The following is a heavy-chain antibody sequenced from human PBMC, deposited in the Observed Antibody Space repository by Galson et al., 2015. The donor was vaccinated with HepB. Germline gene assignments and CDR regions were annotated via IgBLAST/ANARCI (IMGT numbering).Heavy chain of an antibody. CDR2: INPSGGST. D-gene: IGHD1-26*01. CDR1: GYTFTSYY. CDR3: ARDPSGSYYGEDFDY. Sequence: SVKVSCKASGYTFTSYYMHWVRQAPGQGLEWMGIINPSGGSTSYAQKFQGRVTMTRDTSTGTVYMELSSLRSEDTAVYYCARDPSGSYYGEDFDYWGQGILVTVSS. V-gene: IGHV1-46*01. J-gene: IGHJ4*02.